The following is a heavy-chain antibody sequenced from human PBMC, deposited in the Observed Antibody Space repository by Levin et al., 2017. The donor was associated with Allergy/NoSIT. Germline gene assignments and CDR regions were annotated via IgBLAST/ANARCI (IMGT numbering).Heavy chain of an antibody. J-gene: IGHJ4*02. CDR1: GGSFSGYY. D-gene: IGHD4-17*01. V-gene: IGHV4-34*01. CDR2: INHSGST. CDR3: AGWARPTVTVGLKGSDY. Sequence: SETLSLTCAVYGGSFSGYYWSWIRQPPGKGLEWIGEINHSGSTNYNPSLKSRVTISVDTSKNQFSLKLSSVTAADTAVYYCAGWARPTVTVGLKGSDYWGQGTLVTVSS.